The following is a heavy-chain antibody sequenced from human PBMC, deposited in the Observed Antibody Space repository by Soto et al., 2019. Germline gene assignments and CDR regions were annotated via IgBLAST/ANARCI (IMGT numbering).Heavy chain of an antibody. Sequence: QVQLVQSGAEVKKPGASVKVSCKASGYTFTNYGISWVRQAPGQGLEWMGWISAYNGNTNYAQKLQGRVTMTTDTSTSTAYMELRSLRSDDTAAYYCASSFTSSQWRYGMDVWGQGTTVTLSS. J-gene: IGHJ6*02. CDR3: ASSFTSSQWRYGMDV. CDR1: GYTFTNYG. D-gene: IGHD2-2*01. CDR2: ISAYNGNT. V-gene: IGHV1-18*01.